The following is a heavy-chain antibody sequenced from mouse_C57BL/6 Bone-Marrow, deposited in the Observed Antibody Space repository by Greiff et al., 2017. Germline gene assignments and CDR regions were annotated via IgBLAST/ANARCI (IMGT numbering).Heavy chain of an antibody. CDR2: INPSNGRT. J-gene: IGHJ3*01. CDR3: AVSTMITTWFAY. D-gene: IGHD2-4*01. V-gene: IGHV1S81*02. CDR1: GYTFTSYW. Sequence: VQLQQPGAELVKPGASVKLSCKASGYTFTSYWMHWVKQRPGQGLEWIGEINPSNGRTNYNEKFKSKATLTLDKSSSTAYMQLSSLTSEDSAVYYGAVSTMITTWFAYWGQGTLVTVSA.